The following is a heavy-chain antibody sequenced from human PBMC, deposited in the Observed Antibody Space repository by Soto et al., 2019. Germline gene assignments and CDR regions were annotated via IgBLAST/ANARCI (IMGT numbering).Heavy chain of an antibody. J-gene: IGHJ4*02. Sequence: GGSLRLSCAASEFTFSSYAMTWVRQAPGKGLEWVSAISGSGGRICYADSVKGRFTISRDNSKNRLYLQMNSLRVEDTAVYYCAKAVDWDYVVSLDSWGQGTLVTVSS. CDR2: ISGSGGRI. CDR3: AKAVDWDYVVSLDS. CDR1: EFTFSSYA. V-gene: IGHV3-23*01. D-gene: IGHD1-7*01.